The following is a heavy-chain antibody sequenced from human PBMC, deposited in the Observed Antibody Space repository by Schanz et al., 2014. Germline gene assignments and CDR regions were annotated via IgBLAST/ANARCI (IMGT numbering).Heavy chain of an antibody. CDR1: GYTFTSYG. D-gene: IGHD3-3*01. CDR2: ISADNGNT. J-gene: IGHJ6*02. V-gene: IGHV1-18*01. CDR3: ARNWKGYHILGRPGWSDGMDV. Sequence: QVQLVQSGAEVKKPGASVKVSCKASGYTFTSYGISWVRQAPGQGLEWMGWISADNGNTDYAQKFQGRVTMTTDTSTSTVYMELRSLRSDDTAVYYCARNWKGYHILGRPGWSDGMDVWGQGTTVTVSS.